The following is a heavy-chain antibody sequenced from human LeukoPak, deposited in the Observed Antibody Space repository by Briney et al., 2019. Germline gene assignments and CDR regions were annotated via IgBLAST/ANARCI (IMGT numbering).Heavy chain of an antibody. CDR2: IIPIFGTA. CDR1: GGTFSSYA. Sequence: ASVNVSCKASGGTFSSYAISRVRQAPGQGLEWMGGIIPIFGTANYAQKFQGRVTITADESTSTAYMELSSLRSEDTAVYYCGYNSSGYHYFDYWGQGTLVTVSS. CDR3: GYNSSGYHYFDY. V-gene: IGHV1-69*13. J-gene: IGHJ4*02. D-gene: IGHD3-22*01.